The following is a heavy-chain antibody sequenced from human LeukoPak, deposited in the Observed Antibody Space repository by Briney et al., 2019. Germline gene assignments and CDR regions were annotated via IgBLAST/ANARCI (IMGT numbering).Heavy chain of an antibody. CDR2: IYYSGST. CDR1: GGSISSSGYY. D-gene: IGHD1-26*01. V-gene: IGHV4-39*01. Sequence: SETLSLTCTVSGGSISSSGYYWGWIRQPPGKGPEWIASIYYSGSTYYNPSLKSRVTISVDMSKNQLSLKLSSLTAADTAVYYCARHEYSGSYYGLSWFDPWGQGTLVTVSS. CDR3: ARHEYSGSYYGLSWFDP. J-gene: IGHJ5*02.